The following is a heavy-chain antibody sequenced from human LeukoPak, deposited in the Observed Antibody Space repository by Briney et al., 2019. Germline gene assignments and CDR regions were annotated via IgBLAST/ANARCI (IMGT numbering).Heavy chain of an antibody. CDR2: IRSKGYGGTT. CDR1: GFTFGDYA. D-gene: IGHD3-22*01. CDR3: TRATVAYYYDSSGYYFDY. Sequence: GGSLRLSCTASGFTFGDYAMSWVRQAPGKGLEWVGFIRSKGYGGTTEYAASVKVRFTISRDDSKSIAYLQMNSLKTEDTAVYYCTRATVAYYYDSSGYYFDYWGQGTLVTVSS. V-gene: IGHV3-49*04. J-gene: IGHJ4*02.